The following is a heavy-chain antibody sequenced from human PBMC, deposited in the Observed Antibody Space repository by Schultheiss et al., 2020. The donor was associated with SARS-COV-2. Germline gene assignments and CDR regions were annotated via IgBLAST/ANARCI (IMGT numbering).Heavy chain of an antibody. CDR1: GGSISSYY. CDR3: AAAARYHYGLDV. Sequence: SQTLSLTCTVSGGSISSYYWSWIRQPPGKGLEWIGYIYYSGSTNYNPSLKSRVTISVDTTKNQFSLKLSSVTAADTAVYYCAAAARYHYGLDVWGQGTTVTVSS. J-gene: IGHJ6*02. V-gene: IGHV4-59*01. D-gene: IGHD2-15*01. CDR2: IYYSGST.